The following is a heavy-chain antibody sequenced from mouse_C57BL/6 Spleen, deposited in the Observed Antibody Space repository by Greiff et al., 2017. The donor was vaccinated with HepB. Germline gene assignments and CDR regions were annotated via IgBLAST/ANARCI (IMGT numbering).Heavy chain of an antibody. CDR1: GYTFTSYW. Sequence: VQLHQPGAELVKPGASVKLSCKASGYTFTSYWMQWVKQRPGQGLEWIGEIDPSDSYTNYNQKFKGKATLTVDTSSSTAYMQLSSLTSEDSAVYYCARRAAQVFDYWGQGTTLTVSS. V-gene: IGHV1-50*01. D-gene: IGHD3-2*02. CDR3: ARRAAQVFDY. J-gene: IGHJ2*01. CDR2: IDPSDSYT.